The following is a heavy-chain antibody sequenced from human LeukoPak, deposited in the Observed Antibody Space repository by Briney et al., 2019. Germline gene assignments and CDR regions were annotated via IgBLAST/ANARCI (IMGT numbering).Heavy chain of an antibody. CDR1: GGSFSGYY. CDR3: AREGVVGAYGHFDY. Sequence: SETLSVTCAVYGGSFSGYYWSWIRQPPGKGLEWIGEINHSGSTNYNPSLKSRVTISVDTSKNQFSLKLSSVTAADTAVYYCAREGVVGAYGHFDYWGQGTLVTVSS. CDR2: INHSGST. V-gene: IGHV4-34*01. D-gene: IGHD2-15*01. J-gene: IGHJ4*02.